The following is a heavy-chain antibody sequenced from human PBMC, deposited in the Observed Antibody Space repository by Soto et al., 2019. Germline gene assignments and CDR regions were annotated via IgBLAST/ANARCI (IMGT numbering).Heavy chain of an antibody. CDR2: ITSSGDNT. J-gene: IGHJ4*02. V-gene: IGHV3-23*01. D-gene: IGHD1-1*01. Sequence: GGSLRLSCAVSGFTFSNYAMSWVRQPPGKGLEWVSDITSSGDNTYYRDSVKGRFTVSRDNSKNTVSLQMNSLRADDTAVYYCAKVMYTWNDVAAFDSWGQGTLVTVSS. CDR3: AKVMYTWNDVAAFDS. CDR1: GFTFSNYA.